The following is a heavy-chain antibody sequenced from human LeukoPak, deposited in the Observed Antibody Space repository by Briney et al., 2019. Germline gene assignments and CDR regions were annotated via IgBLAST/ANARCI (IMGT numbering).Heavy chain of an antibody. CDR1: AFTFTNYN. CDR3: ARVRDGYNDAYDI. Sequence: ASVKVSCKASAFTFTNYNMHWVRQAPGQGLEWMGIINPSGGSTNYAQNFQARVTVTRDTSTSTVYMELSSLRSEDTAVYYCARVRDGYNDAYDIWGQGTMVIVPS. J-gene: IGHJ3*02. D-gene: IGHD5-24*01. CDR2: INPSGGST. V-gene: IGHV1-46*01.